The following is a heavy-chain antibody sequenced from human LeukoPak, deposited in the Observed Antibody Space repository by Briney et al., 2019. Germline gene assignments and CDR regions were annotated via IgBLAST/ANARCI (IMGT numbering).Heavy chain of an antibody. CDR3: ARDRVYCGSTSCNAYYFDY. J-gene: IGHJ4*02. CDR2: TYSGGST. V-gene: IGHV3-53*05. CDR1: GFTVSSNY. Sequence: GGSLRLSCAASGFTVSSNYMSWVRQAPGKGLEWVSATYSGGSTYYADSVKGRFTISSDNSKNTVHLQMSSLRPDDTAVYYCARDRVYCGSTSCNAYYFDYWGQGTLVTVSS. D-gene: IGHD2-2*01.